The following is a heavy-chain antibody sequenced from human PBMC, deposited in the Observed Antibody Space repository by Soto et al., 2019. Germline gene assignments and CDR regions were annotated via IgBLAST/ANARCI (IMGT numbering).Heavy chain of an antibody. Sequence: SETLSLTCTVSGGSISSYYWSWIRQPPGKGLEWIGYIYYSGSTNYNPSLKSRVTISVDTSKNQFSLKLSSVTAADTAVYYCARVPDTAMVTFDYWGQGTLVTVSS. CDR2: IYYSGST. V-gene: IGHV4-59*01. J-gene: IGHJ4*02. CDR1: GGSISSYY. D-gene: IGHD5-18*01. CDR3: ARVPDTAMVTFDY.